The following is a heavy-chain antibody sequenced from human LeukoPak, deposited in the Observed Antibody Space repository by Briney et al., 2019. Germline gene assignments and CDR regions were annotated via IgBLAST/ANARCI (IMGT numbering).Heavy chain of an antibody. J-gene: IGHJ4*02. D-gene: IGHD3-22*01. CDR3: ATDRPYDSSGYYYGGFYY. CDR2: ISAYNGNT. Sequence: ASVKVSCKASGYTFTSYGISWVRQAPGQGLEWMGWISAYNGNTNYAQKLQGRVTMTEDTSTDTAYMELSSLRSEDTAVYYCATDRPYDSSGYYYGGFYYWGQGTLVTVSS. CDR1: GYTFTSYG. V-gene: IGHV1-18*01.